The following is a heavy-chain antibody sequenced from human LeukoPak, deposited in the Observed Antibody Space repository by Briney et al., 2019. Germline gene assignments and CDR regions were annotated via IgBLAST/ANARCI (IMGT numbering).Heavy chain of an antibody. CDR1: GYTFTGYY. J-gene: IGHJ4*02. V-gene: IGHV1-2*02. CDR2: INPNSGGT. Sequence: ASVKVSCKASGYTFTGYYMHWVRQAPGQGLEWMGWINPNSGGTNYAQKFQGSVTMTRDTSISTAYMELSRLRSDDTAVYYCARGKGIQLWLDFDYWGQGTLVTVSS. CDR3: ARGKGIQLWLDFDY. D-gene: IGHD5-18*01.